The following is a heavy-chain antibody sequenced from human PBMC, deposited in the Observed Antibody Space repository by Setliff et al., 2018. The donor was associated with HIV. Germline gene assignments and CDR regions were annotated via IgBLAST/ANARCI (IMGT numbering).Heavy chain of an antibody. CDR2: IYHSGST. D-gene: IGHD3-22*01. Sequence: PSETLSLTCGVSGYFISSGYYWAWIRQSPGKGLEWIGTIYHSGSTYYNPSLKSRVTISVDTSENQFSLNLSSVTAADTAVYYCARSAYDSSGLPYWGQGTLVTVSS. V-gene: IGHV4-38-2*01. CDR1: GYFISSGYY. J-gene: IGHJ4*02. CDR3: ARSAYDSSGLPY.